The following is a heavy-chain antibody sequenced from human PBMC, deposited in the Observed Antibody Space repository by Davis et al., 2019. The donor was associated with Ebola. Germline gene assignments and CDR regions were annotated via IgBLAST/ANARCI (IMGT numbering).Heavy chain of an antibody. D-gene: IGHD3-22*01. Sequence: GESLKICCAASGFTFSSYGMHWVRQAPGKGLEWVAFIRYDGSNKYYADSVKGRFTISRDNSKNTLYLQMSSLRIEDTAVYYCVKGSITMTVVVYFDLWGQGTLVTVSS. CDR3: VKGSITMTVVVYFDL. V-gene: IGHV3-30*02. J-gene: IGHJ4*02. CDR1: GFTFSSYG. CDR2: IRYDGSNK.